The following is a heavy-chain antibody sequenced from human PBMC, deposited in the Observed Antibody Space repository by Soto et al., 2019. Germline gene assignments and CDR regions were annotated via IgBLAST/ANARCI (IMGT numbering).Heavy chain of an antibody. Sequence: SETLSLTCTVSGGSISSYYWSWIRQPPGKGLEWIGYIYYSGSTNYNPSLKSRVTISVDTSKNQFSLRLSSVTAADTAVYYCARLEYSSSSFRVWGKGTTVTVSS. J-gene: IGHJ6*04. CDR2: IYYSGST. CDR3: ARLEYSSSSFRV. D-gene: IGHD6-6*01. V-gene: IGHV4-59*08. CDR1: GGSISSYY.